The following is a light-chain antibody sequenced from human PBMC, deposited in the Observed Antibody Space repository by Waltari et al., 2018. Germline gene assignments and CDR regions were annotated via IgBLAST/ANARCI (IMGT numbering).Light chain of an antibody. Sequence: DIVMTQSPDSLAVSLGERATINCKSSQSILDSCNNKNYLAWHQQRPGQPPKLLIYWASTRESGVPDRFSGSGSGTDFTLTISSLQAEDVAVYYCQQYYSTPLTFGGGTKVEIK. CDR2: WAS. CDR3: QQYYSTPLT. V-gene: IGKV4-1*01. J-gene: IGKJ4*01. CDR1: QSILDSCNNKNY.